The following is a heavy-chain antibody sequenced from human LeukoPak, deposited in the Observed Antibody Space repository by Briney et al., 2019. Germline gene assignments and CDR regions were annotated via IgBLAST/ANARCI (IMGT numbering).Heavy chain of an antibody. CDR2: ISSSGSTI. CDR3: AREILGDTAMARSDY. D-gene: IGHD5-18*01. CDR1: GFTFSSYE. J-gene: IGHJ4*02. V-gene: IGHV3-48*03. Sequence: GRSLRLSCAASGFTFSSYEMNWVRQAPGKGLEWVSYISSSGSTIYYADSVKGRFTISRDNAKNSLYLQMNSLRAEDTAVYYCAREILGDTAMARSDYWGQGTLVTVSS.